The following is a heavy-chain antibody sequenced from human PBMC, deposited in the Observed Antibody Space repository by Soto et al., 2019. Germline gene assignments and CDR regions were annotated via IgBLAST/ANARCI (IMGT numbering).Heavy chain of an antibody. CDR1: GYTFTSYD. CDR3: ARGPLITMVRGVIIRGDYGMDV. Sequence: QVQLVQSGAEVKKPGASVKVSCKASGYTFTSYDINWVRQATGQGLEWMGWMNPNSGNTGYAQKFQGRVTMTGNTSISTAYMELSSLRSEDTAVYYCARGPLITMVRGVIIRGDYGMDVWGQGTTVTVSS. V-gene: IGHV1-8*01. D-gene: IGHD3-10*01. J-gene: IGHJ6*02. CDR2: MNPNSGNT.